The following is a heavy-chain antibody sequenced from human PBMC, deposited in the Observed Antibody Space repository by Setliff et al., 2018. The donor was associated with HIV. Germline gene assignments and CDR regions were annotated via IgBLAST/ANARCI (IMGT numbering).Heavy chain of an antibody. V-gene: IGHV3-23*01. D-gene: IGHD2-15*01. CDR2: ITDRGDKT. CDR1: GFTFSNFG. CDR3: ARDRPRRIVVATNLPNAFDV. Sequence: PGGSLRLSCAASGFTFSNFGMNWVRQAPGKGLEWISGITDRGDKTYYADSVKGRFTISRDNSNNTLYLQMHGLRADDTAVYYCARDRPRRIVVATNLPNAFDVWGHGTLVTVSS. J-gene: IGHJ3*01.